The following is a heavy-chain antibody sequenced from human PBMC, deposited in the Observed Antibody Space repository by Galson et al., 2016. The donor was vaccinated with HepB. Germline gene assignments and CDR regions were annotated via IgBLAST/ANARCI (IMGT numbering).Heavy chain of an antibody. CDR1: GFTFSSYN. V-gene: IGHV3-48*04. Sequence: SLRLSCAASGFTFSSYNMNWVRQSPGKGLEWVSYISSSSSTVYYADSVKGQFNISRDNAKNSLYLQMNSLRAEDTAVYYCARRDVFDLWGQGTMVTVSS. CDR2: ISSSSSTV. CDR3: ARRDVFDL. D-gene: IGHD5-24*01. J-gene: IGHJ3*01.